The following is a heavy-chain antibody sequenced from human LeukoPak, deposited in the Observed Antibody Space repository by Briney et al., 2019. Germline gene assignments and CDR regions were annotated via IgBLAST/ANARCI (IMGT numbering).Heavy chain of an antibody. CDR2: INPNTGGT. Sequence: ASVKVSCKASGYTFTAYFLHWVRRAPGQGFEWMGRINPNTGGTNSAQKFQGRVTMTRDASISTAYLELSSLRSDDTAVYYCVRVEDRDRYGDSNFDYWGQGTLVTVSS. J-gene: IGHJ4*02. D-gene: IGHD3-9*01. CDR1: GYTFTAYF. CDR3: VRVEDRDRYGDSNFDY. V-gene: IGHV1-2*06.